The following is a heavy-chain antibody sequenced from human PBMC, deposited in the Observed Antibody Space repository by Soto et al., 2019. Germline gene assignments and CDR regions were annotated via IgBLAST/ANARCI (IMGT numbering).Heavy chain of an antibody. CDR2: INAGNGNT. J-gene: IGHJ4*02. D-gene: IGHD2-2*01. V-gene: IGHV1-3*01. CDR3: ARDGPPMDY. CDR1: GYTFTNYA. Sequence: ASVKVSCKASGYTFTNYAMHWVRQAPGQRLEWMGWINAGNGNTKYSQKFQGRVTMTTDTSTSTAYMELRSLRSDDTAVYYCARDGPPMDYWGQGTLVTVPS.